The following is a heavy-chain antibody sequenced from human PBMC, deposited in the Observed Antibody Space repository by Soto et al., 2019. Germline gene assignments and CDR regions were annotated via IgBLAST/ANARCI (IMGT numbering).Heavy chain of an antibody. J-gene: IGHJ4*02. V-gene: IGHV4-38-2*01. D-gene: IGHD4-4*01. CDR1: SFSISSGYY. Sequence: SETLSLTCAVSSFSISSGYYWGWVRQPPGKGLEWIGSIYHSGTTNYSPSLKSRVTISIDTSKNQFSLTLRSVTAADAAVYYCASCVSNACYPPWGLQFFDRWGQGYRVTVAS. CDR3: ASCVSNACYPPWGLQFFDR. CDR2: IYHSGTT.